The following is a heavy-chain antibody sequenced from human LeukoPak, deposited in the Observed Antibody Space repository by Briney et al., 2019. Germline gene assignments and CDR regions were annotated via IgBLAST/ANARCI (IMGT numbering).Heavy chain of an antibody. CDR3: AKPSIPLTYYYDSSGYYEGYYFDY. J-gene: IGHJ4*02. D-gene: IGHD3-22*01. CDR2: ISGSGGST. V-gene: IGHV3-23*01. CDR1: GFTFSSYA. Sequence: PGGSLRLSCAASGFTFSSYAMSWVRQAPGKGLVWVSAISGSGGSTYYADSVKGRFTISRDNSKNTLYLQMNSLRAEDTAVYYCAKPSIPLTYYYDSSGYYEGYYFDYWGQGTLVTVSS.